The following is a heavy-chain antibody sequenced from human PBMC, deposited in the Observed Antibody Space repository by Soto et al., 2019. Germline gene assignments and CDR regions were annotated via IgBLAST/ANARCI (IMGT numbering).Heavy chain of an antibody. CDR3: ARDLWGYCGADCYPLDV. V-gene: IGHV4-59*01. Sequence: QVRLQESGPGLVKPSETLSLTCTVSGGSISSYYWSWIRQPPGKGLEWIGYMYNTGSTIYNPSLQGRVTISVDTSKNQFSLKLNSVTAADTAVYYCARDLWGYCGADCYPLDVWGQGTTVTVSS. J-gene: IGHJ6*02. D-gene: IGHD2-21*02. CDR2: MYNTGST. CDR1: GGSISSYY.